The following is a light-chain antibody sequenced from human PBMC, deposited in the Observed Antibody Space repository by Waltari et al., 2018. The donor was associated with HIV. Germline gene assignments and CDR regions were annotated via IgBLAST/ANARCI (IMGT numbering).Light chain of an antibody. CDR1: SSDVGGYNY. CDR3: SSYTSSSNLDVI. J-gene: IGLJ2*01. V-gene: IGLV2-14*01. CDR2: EVS. Sequence: QSALTQPASVSGSPGQSITISCTGTSSDVGGYNYVSWYQQHPGNAPKLLIFEVSNRPSGVSNRFSGSKSGNTASLTISGLQAEDEADYYCSSYTSSSNLDVIFGGGTKLTVL.